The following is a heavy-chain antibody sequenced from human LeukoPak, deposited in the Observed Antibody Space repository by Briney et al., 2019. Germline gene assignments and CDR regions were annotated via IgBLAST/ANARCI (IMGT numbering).Heavy chain of an antibody. D-gene: IGHD2-2*02. V-gene: IGHV3-23*01. CDR1: GFTFSSYA. CDR2: FSGGDGST. CDR3: AKGKVVPATIYDY. J-gene: IGHJ4*02. Sequence: GGSLRLSCAASGFTFSSYAMSWVRQAPGKGLEWVSGFSGGDGSTSYADSVKGRFTISRDNSKNTLYLQMNSLRAEDTAVYWCAKGKVVPATIYDYWGQGTLVTVSS.